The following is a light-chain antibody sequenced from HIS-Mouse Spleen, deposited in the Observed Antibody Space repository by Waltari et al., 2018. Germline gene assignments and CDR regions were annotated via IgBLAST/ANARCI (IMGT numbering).Light chain of an antibody. CDR1: SSDVGSYNL. J-gene: IGLJ2*01. CDR2: EGS. V-gene: IGLV2-23*01. Sequence: QSALTQPASVSGSPGQSITISCTGTSSDVGSYNLVSWYQQHPGKAPKRMIYEGSKRHSGVSNRFSGSKSGNTASLTISGLQAEDEADYYCCSYAGSSTLFGGGTKLTVL. CDR3: CSYAGSSTL.